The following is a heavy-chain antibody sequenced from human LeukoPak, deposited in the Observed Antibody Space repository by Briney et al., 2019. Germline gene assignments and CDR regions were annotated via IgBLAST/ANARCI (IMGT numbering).Heavy chain of an antibody. V-gene: IGHV3-74*01. D-gene: IGHD5-24*01. CDR3: ARERELPLDAFDI. CDR2: INSDGSST. J-gene: IGHJ3*02. CDR1: GFTFSSYW. Sequence: GGSLRLSCAASGFTFSSYWMHWVRQAPGKGRVWVSRINSDGSSTSYADSVKGRFTISRDNAKNTLYLQMNSLRAEDTAVYYCARERELPLDAFDIWGQGTMVTVSS.